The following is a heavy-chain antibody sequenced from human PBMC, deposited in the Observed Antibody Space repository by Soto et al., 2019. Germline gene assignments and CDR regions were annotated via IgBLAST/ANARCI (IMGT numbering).Heavy chain of an antibody. CDR1: GYTFTSYG. V-gene: IGHV1-18*01. CDR3: ARDFGGAVRFLEWLLLDY. D-gene: IGHD3-3*01. CDR2: ISAYNGNT. Sequence: QVQLVQSGAEVKKPGASVKVSCKASGYTFTSYGISWVRQAPGQGLEWMGWISAYNGNTNYAQKLQGRVTMTTDTSTSKAYMELRSLRSDDTAVYYCARDFGGAVRFLEWLLLDYWGQGTLVTVSS. J-gene: IGHJ4*02.